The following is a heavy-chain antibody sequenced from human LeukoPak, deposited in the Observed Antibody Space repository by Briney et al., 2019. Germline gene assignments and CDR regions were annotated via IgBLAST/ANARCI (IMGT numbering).Heavy chain of an antibody. CDR2: INPNSGGT. Sequence: GESLKISCKASGYTFTGYYMHWVRQAPGQGLEWMGWINPNSGGTNYAQKFQGRVTMTRDTSISTAYMELSRLRSDDTAVYYCARVLRVVTAAPRGAFDIWGQGTMVTVSS. V-gene: IGHV1-2*02. D-gene: IGHD2-21*02. J-gene: IGHJ3*02. CDR3: ARVLRVVTAAPRGAFDI. CDR1: GYTFTGYY.